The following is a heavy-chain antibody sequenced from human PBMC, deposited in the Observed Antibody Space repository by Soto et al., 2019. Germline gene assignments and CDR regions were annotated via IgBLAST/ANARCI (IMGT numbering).Heavy chain of an antibody. CDR3: AKAPAKDCSGGSCPILH. V-gene: IGHV3-23*01. J-gene: IGHJ4*02. D-gene: IGHD2-15*01. CDR1: GFTFSSYA. Sequence: GGSLRLSCAASGFTFSSYAMSWVRQAPGKGLEWVSAISGSGGSTYYADSVKGRFTISRDNSKNTLYLQMNSLRAEDTAVYYWAKAPAKDCSGGSCPILHWGQGTLVTVSS. CDR2: ISGSGGST.